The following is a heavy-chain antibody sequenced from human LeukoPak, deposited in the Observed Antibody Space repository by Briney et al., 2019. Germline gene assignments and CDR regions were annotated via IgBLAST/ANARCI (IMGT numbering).Heavy chain of an antibody. J-gene: IGHJ4*02. Sequence: ASVKVSCKASGGTFSSYAISWVRQAPGQGLEWMGRIIPIFGTANYAQKFQGRVTITTDESTSTAYMELSSLRSEDTAVYYCASPIEDYYGSGSYCSFGYWGQGTLVTVSS. V-gene: IGHV1-69*05. CDR2: IIPIFGTA. D-gene: IGHD3-10*01. CDR3: ASPIEDYYGSGSYCSFGY. CDR1: GGTFSSYA.